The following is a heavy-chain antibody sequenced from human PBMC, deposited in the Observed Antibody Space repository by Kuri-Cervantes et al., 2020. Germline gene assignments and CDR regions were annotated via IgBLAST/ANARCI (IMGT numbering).Heavy chain of an antibody. D-gene: IGHD3-10*01. CDR1: GLIFSNYG. J-gene: IGHJ4*02. Sequence: GESLKISCAASGLIFSNYGMHWVRQAPGKGLEWVAVISDDASTTYYADSVKGRFTISRDNSKNTVSLQMNSLRTEDTAMYYCTREGRGSTSQWAFDFWGQGTLVTSPQ. CDR3: TREGRGSTSQWAFDF. V-gene: IGHV3-30*03. CDR2: ISDDASTT.